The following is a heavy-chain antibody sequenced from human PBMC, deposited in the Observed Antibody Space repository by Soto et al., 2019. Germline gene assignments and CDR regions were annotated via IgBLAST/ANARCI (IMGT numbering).Heavy chain of an antibody. CDR2: FDPEDGET. V-gene: IGHV1-24*01. Sequence: ASVKVSCKVSGYTLTELSMHWVRQAPGKGLEWMGGFDPEDGETIYAQKFQGRVTMTEDTSTDTAYMELSSLRSEDTAVYYCATGALTHDYGGHKPQFRWAYFDYWGQGTLVTVSS. CDR1: GYTLTELS. CDR3: ATGALTHDYGGHKPQFRWAYFDY. J-gene: IGHJ4*02. D-gene: IGHD4-17*01.